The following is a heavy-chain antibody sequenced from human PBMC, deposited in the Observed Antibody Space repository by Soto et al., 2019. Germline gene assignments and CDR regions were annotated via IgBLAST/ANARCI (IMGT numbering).Heavy chain of an antibody. D-gene: IGHD3-10*01. CDR1: GFTFSTYV. J-gene: IGHJ4*02. CDR2: ISGSGGST. CDR3: AKALGELWFGDLLPDY. Sequence: EVQLLESGGGLVQPGGSLRLSCAASGFTFSTYVMNWVRQTPGKGLDWVSSISGSGGSTYYADSVKGRFTISRDNSKNTLDLQMNSLRAEDTAVYYCAKALGELWFGDLLPDYWGQGTLVTVSS. V-gene: IGHV3-23*01.